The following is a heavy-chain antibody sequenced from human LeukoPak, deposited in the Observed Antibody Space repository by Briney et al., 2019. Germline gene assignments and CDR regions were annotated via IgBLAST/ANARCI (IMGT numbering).Heavy chain of an antibody. Sequence: SETLSLTCTVSGGSIRSFFWNWIRQPPGKGLEWIGYMYSTGSTNYNPSPKSRVTISIDASKNQFSLRLSSVTAADTALYFCARGPMSYHFDYWGQGMLVTVSS. CDR2: MYSTGST. CDR3: ARGPMSYHFDY. D-gene: IGHD3-10*02. CDR1: GGSIRSFF. V-gene: IGHV4-59*01. J-gene: IGHJ4*02.